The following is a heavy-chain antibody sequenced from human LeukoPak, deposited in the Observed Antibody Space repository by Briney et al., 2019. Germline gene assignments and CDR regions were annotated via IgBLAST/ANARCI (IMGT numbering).Heavy chain of an antibody. V-gene: IGHV1-18*01. CDR2: ISAYNGNT. CDR1: GYTFTSYA. CDR3: ARDVGGATDY. J-gene: IGHJ4*02. D-gene: IGHD1-26*01. Sequence: ASVKVSCKASGYTFTSYAMHWVRQAPGQRLEWMGWISAYNGNTNYAQKLQGRVTMTTDTSTSTAYMELRSLRSDDTAVYYCARDVGGATDYWGQGTLVTVFS.